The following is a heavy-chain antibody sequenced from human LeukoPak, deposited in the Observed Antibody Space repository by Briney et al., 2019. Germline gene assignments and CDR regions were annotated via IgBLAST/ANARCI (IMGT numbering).Heavy chain of an antibody. V-gene: IGHV1-18*01. CDR1: GYTFTSYG. D-gene: IGHD3-16*01. CDR2: ISAYNGNT. J-gene: IGHJ2*01. Sequence: GASVNVSCKASGYTFTSYGISWVRQAPGQGLEWMGWISAYNGNTNYAQKLQGRVTMTTDTSTSTAYMELRSLRSDDTAVYYCARVFGGPQAWWYFDLWGRGTLVTVSS. CDR3: ARVFGGPQAWWYFDL.